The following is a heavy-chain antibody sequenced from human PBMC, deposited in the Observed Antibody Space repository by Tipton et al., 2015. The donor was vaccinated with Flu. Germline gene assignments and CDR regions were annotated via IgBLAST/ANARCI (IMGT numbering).Heavy chain of an antibody. CDR2: IHRSGST. J-gene: IGHJ4*02. V-gene: IGHV4-38-2*01. CDR1: GDYISGDYF. CDR3: ARGVSMTGTDS. D-gene: IGHD1-1*01. Sequence: TLSLTCAVSGDYISGDYFWDWIRQPPGKGLEWIATIHRSGSTRYNPSLNSRVTISVDTSKNQFSLEMRSVTAADLAVYYCARGVSMTGTDSWGQGTLVTVSS.